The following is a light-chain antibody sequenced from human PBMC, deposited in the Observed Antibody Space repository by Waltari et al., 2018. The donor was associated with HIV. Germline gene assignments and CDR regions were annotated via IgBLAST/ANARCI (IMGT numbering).Light chain of an antibody. CDR1: QYIPNY. V-gene: IGKV1-39*01. CDR3: QQAYTIPLT. J-gene: IGKJ3*01. Sequence: DIQMTQSPSPLSASVGDRVTITCRASQYIPNYLNWFQQRPGKAPQLLIYGASFLQDGVPSRFSGSASGTLFTLTISSFQPEDLATYYCQQAYTIPLTFGPGTKVDVK. CDR2: GAS.